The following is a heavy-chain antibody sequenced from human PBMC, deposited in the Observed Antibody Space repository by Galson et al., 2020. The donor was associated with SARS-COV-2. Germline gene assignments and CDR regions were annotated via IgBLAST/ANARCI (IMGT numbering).Heavy chain of an antibody. V-gene: IGHV4-34*01. CDR2: INHSGST. CDR3: ARGRVYYQAGITMVRGVTSPRDYYGMDV. J-gene: IGHJ6*02. CDR1: GGSFSGYY. Sequence: SETLSLTCAVYGGSFSGYYWSWIRQPPGKGLEWIGEINHSGSTNYNPSLKSRVTISVDTSKNQFSLKLSSVTAADTAVYYCARGRVYYQAGITMVRGVTSPRDYYGMDVWGQGTTVTVSS. D-gene: IGHD3-10*01.